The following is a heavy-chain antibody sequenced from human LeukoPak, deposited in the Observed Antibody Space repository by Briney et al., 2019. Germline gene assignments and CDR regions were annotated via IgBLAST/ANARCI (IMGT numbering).Heavy chain of an antibody. J-gene: IGHJ5*02. D-gene: IGHD3-22*01. Sequence: PGGSLRLSCAASGFTFSSYWMNWARQAPGKGLEWVASINHNGNVNYYVDSVKGRFTISRDNAKNTLYLQMNSLRAEDTAVYYCVSGAYYSDKGGYLHHWGQGTLVTVSS. CDR1: GFTFSSYW. CDR3: VSGAYYSDKGGYLHH. CDR2: INHNGNVN. V-gene: IGHV3-7*01.